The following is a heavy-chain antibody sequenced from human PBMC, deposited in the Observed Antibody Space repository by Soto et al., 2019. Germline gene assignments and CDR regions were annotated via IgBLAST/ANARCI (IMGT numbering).Heavy chain of an antibody. D-gene: IGHD2-2*01. CDR3: ARQLGYCSSTSCYVGYYFDY. V-gene: IGHV3-23*01. CDR1: GFTFSSYA. CDR2: ISGSGGST. Sequence: GGSLRLSCAASGFTFSSYAMSWVRQAPGKGLEWVSAISGSGGSTYYADSVKGRFTISRDNSKNTLYLQMNSLRAEDTAVYYCARQLGYCSSTSCYVGYYFDYWGQGTLVTVSS. J-gene: IGHJ4*02.